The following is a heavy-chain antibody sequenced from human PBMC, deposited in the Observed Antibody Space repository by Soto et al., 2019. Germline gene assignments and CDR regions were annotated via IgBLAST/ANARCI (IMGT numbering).Heavy chain of an antibody. V-gene: IGHV4-34*01. CDR3: PRVRRFGPYLNRVRRRDWFDP. Sequence: AETLYLTSSLYGGSFRSYYLTGIRQPTRKGLERIGEINTSGSTNYNPSLKSRLTISAHTSKNQVSLKVNSVTAADTAVYYCPRVRRFGPYLNRVRRRDWFDPCGQGTLVT. CDR2: INTSGST. J-gene: IGHJ5*02. CDR1: GGSFRSYY. D-gene: IGHD3-10*01.